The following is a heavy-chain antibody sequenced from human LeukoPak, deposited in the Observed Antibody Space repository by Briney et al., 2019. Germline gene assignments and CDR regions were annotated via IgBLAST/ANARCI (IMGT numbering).Heavy chain of an antibody. Sequence: GRSLRLSCAPSVFTFDDYAMGWVRQAPVKDLEWVSGISWDSGRIGYADCVKGRFTISRDNAKNSLYLQMNSLRVEDTALYYRAKDFYRLGEFDAFDNWGQGTMVTVSS. J-gene: IGHJ3*02. CDR1: VFTFDDYA. V-gene: IGHV3-9*01. CDR3: AKDFYRLGEFDAFDN. D-gene: IGHD3-16*01. CDR2: ISWDSGRI.